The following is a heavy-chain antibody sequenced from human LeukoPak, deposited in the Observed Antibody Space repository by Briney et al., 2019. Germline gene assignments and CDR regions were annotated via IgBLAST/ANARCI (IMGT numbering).Heavy chain of an antibody. CDR2: IKHDGRDK. Sequence: GGSLRLSCAASGFTFNNYWMTWVRQAPGKGLEWVATIKHDGRDKHYVDSVKGRFAISRDNANNSAHLQMNSLRAEDTAVYFCARSYTASGYYYGVAYWGQGTLVSVSS. J-gene: IGHJ4*02. D-gene: IGHD3-22*01. CDR3: ARSYTASGYYYGVAY. CDR1: GFTFNNYW. V-gene: IGHV3-7*01.